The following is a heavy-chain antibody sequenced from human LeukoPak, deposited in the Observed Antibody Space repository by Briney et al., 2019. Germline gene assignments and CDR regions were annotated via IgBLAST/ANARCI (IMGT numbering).Heavy chain of an antibody. D-gene: IGHD3-22*01. Sequence: SETLSLTCTVSGGSISSGGYYWSWIRQHPGKGLEWIGYIYYSGSTYYNPSLKSRVTISVDTSKNQFSLKLSFVTAADTAVYYCARASGLLPSNFDYWGQGTLVTVSS. CDR1: GGSISSGGYY. J-gene: IGHJ4*02. V-gene: IGHV4-31*03. CDR3: ARASGLLPSNFDY. CDR2: IYYSGST.